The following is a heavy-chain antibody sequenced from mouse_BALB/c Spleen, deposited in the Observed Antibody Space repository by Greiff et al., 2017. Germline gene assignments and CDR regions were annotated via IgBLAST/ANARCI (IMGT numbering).Heavy chain of an antibody. Sequence: EVQVVESGGDLVKPGGSLKLSCAASGFTFSSYGMSWVRQTPDTRLEWVATISSGGSYTYYPDSVKGRFTISRDNAKNTLYLQMSSLKSEDTAMYYCARQVYGNYLDYWGQGTTLTVSS. CDR2: ISSGGSYT. D-gene: IGHD2-1*01. V-gene: IGHV5-6*01. CDR1: GFTFSSYG. J-gene: IGHJ2*01. CDR3: ARQVYGNYLDY.